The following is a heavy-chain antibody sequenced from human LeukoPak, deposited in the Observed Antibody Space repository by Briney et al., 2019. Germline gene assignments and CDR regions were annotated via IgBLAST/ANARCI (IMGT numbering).Heavy chain of an antibody. CDR2: INSDGSST. CDR1: GFTFSSYW. CDR3: AREGRYYYYYYYMDV. V-gene: IGHV3-74*01. J-gene: IGHJ6*03. Sequence: GGSLRLSCAASGFTFSSYWMHWVRQAPGKGLVWVSRINSDGSSTSYADSVEGRFTISRDNAKNTLYLQMNSLRAEDTAVYYCAREGRYYYYYYYMDVWGKGTTVTVSS.